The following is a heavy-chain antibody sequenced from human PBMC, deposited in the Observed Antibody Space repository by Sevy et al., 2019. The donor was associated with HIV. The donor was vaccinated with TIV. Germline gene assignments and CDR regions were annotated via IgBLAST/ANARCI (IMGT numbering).Heavy chain of an antibody. J-gene: IGHJ4*02. D-gene: IGHD3-10*01. CDR3: ARDHYYGSVSYFNY. V-gene: IGHV1-69*06. CDR1: GGTFSSYA. Sequence: ASVKVSCKASGGTFSSYAISWVRQAPGQGLEWMGGIILIFGTANYAQKFQGRVTITADKSTSTAYMELSSLRSEDTAVYYCARDHYYGSVSYFNYWGQGTLVTVSS. CDR2: IILIFGTA.